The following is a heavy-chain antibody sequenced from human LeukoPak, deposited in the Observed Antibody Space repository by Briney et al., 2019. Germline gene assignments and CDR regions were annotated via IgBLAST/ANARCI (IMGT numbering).Heavy chain of an antibody. J-gene: IGHJ3*02. CDR1: GYTFTGYY. CDR2: INPNSGGT. V-gene: IGHV1-2*02. Sequence: ASVKVSCKASGYTFTGYYMHWVRQAPGQGLEWMGWINPNSGGTNYAQKFQGRVTMTRDTSISTAYMELSRLRSDDTAVYYCARRSKRFGELTAFDIRGQGTMVTVSS. CDR3: ARRSKRFGELTAFDI. D-gene: IGHD3-10*01.